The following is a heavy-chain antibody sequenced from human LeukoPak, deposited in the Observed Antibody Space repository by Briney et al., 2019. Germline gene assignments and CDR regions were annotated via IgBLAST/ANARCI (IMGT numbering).Heavy chain of an antibody. V-gene: IGHV3-23*01. CDR2: ISGSGGST. CDR1: GFTFSSYA. J-gene: IGHJ4*02. Sequence: GGSLRLSCAASGFTFSSYAMSWVRQAPGKGLEWVSSISGSGGSTYYADSVKGRFTISRDNSKNTPYLQMNSLRAEDTAVYYCAKDRDSSASLIYFDYWGQGTPVTVSS. CDR3: AKDRDSSASLIYFDY. D-gene: IGHD6-19*01.